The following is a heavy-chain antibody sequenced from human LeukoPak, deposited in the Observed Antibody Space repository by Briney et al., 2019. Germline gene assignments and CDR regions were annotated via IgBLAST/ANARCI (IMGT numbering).Heavy chain of an antibody. CDR1: GFTFSNYA. CDR3: AKGFGYSFDN. D-gene: IGHD5-18*01. V-gene: IGHV3-23*01. CDR2: ISRSGGST. J-gene: IGHJ4*02. Sequence: TGGSLRLSCAASGFTFSNYAMGWVRQAPGKGLEWLSVISRSGGSTFYADFVKGRFTISRDNSENTLYLQMSSLRAEDTAVYYCAKGFGYSFDNWGQGTLVTVSS.